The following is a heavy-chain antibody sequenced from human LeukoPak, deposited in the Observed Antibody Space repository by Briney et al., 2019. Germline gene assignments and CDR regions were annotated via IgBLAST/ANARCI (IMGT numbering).Heavy chain of an antibody. V-gene: IGHV1-18*01. CDR1: GYTFTSYG. D-gene: IGHD2-15*01. J-gene: IGHJ4*02. CDR2: ISAYNGNT. Sequence: PGASVKVSCKASGYTFTSYGISWVRQAPGQGPEWMGWISAYNGNTNYAQKLQGRVTMTTDTSTSTAYMELRSLRSDDTAVYYCARDHGPYCSGGSCYSGGSDYWGQGTLVTVSS. CDR3: ARDHGPYCSGGSCYSGGSDY.